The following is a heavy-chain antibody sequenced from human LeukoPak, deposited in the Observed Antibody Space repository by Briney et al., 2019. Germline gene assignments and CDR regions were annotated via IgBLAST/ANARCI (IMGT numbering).Heavy chain of an antibody. CDR1: GFTFISYG. J-gene: IGHJ6*03. CDR3: ATDDAGARFGAYYMDV. CDR2: IRCDGSNK. Sequence: GGSLRLSCAASGFTFISYGMHWVRQAPGKGVEWVAFIRCDGSNKYYADSVKGRFTISIDNSKNTMYLQMNSLRAEDTAVYYCATDDAGARFGAYYMDVWGKGTTVTVSS. V-gene: IGHV3-30*02. D-gene: IGHD3-10*01.